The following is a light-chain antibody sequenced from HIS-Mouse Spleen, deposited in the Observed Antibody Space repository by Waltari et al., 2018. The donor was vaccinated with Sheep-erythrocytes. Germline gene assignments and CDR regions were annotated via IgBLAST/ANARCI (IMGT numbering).Light chain of an antibody. J-gene: IGLJ3*02. CDR2: YDD. CDR1: RSTIGNNA. Sequence: QSVLTQPPSVSEAPRQRVTISCSGSRSTIGNNAVNWYQQLPGKAPKLLIYYDDLLPSGVSDRFSGSKSGTSASLAISGLQSEDEADYYCAAWDDSLNGPVFGGGTKLTVL. V-gene: IGLV1-36*01. CDR3: AAWDDSLNGPV.